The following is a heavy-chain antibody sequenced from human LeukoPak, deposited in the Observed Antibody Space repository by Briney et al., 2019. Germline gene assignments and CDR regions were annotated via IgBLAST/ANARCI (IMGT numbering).Heavy chain of an antibody. D-gene: IGHD3-3*01. J-gene: IGHJ4*02. CDR3: ARIGLSGYLYYFDY. CDR1: GYTCTSYD. V-gene: IGHV1-8*03. Sequence: ASVKVSCKASGYTCTSYDINWVRQATGQGLEWMGWMNPNSGNTGYAQKFQGRVTITRNTSISTAYMELSSLRSEDTAVYYCARIGLSGYLYYFDYWGQGTLVTVSS. CDR2: MNPNSGNT.